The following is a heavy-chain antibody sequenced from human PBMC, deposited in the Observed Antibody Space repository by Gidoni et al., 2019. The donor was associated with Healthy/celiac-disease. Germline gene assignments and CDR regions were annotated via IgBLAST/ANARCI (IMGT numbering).Heavy chain of an antibody. CDR3: AREKRFPGGMDV. CDR1: GGSISSYY. J-gene: IGHJ6*02. Sequence: QVQLQESGPGLVKPSETLSLTCTVSGGSISSYYWSWIRQPPGKGLEWIGYIYYSGSTNYNPSLKSRVTISVDTSKNQFSLKLSSVTAADTAVYYCAREKRFPGGMDVWGQGTTVTVSS. CDR2: IYYSGST. D-gene: IGHD3-3*01. V-gene: IGHV4-59*01.